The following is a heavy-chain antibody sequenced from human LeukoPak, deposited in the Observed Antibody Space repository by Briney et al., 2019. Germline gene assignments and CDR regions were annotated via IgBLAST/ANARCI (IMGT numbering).Heavy chain of an antibody. J-gene: IGHJ1*01. CDR2: ISSDGGST. V-gene: IGHV3-64*01. CDR1: GFTFSMYA. CDR3: VRDSGSSYGYYFLH. D-gene: IGHD1-26*01. Sequence: GGSLRLSCAASGFTFSMYAMHWVRQAPGKGLEYVSAISSDGGSTYYANSVKGRFTISRDNSKNTLYLQMGSLRAEDMAVYYCVRDSGSSYGYYFLHWGQGTLVTVSS.